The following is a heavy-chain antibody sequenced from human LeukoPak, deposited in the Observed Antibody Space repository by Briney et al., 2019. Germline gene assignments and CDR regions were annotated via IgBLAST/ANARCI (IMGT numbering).Heavy chain of an antibody. CDR2: IYTSGST. V-gene: IGHV4-61*02. CDR3: ARGLWEYYDILNGY. Sequence: SETLSITCTVSGNSISSGDNYWSWIRQPAGKGLEWIGRIYTSGSTNYNPSLKSRVTISGDTSKNQFSLKLSSVTAADTAVYYCARGLWEYYDILNGYWGQGTLVTVSS. J-gene: IGHJ4*02. D-gene: IGHD3-9*01. CDR1: GNSISSGDNY.